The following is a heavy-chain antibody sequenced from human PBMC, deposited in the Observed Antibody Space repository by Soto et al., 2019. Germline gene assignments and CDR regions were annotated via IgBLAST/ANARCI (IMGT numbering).Heavy chain of an antibody. J-gene: IGHJ4*02. CDR3: AKDDGSGSYYPPYFDY. CDR1: GFTFDDYA. Sequence: EVQLVESGGGLVQPGRSLRLSCAASGFTFDDYAMHWVRQAPGKGLEWVSGISWNSGSIGYADSVKGRFTISRDNXKXFLYLQMNSLRAEDTALYYCAKDDGSGSYYPPYFDYWGQGTLVTVSS. D-gene: IGHD3-10*01. CDR2: ISWNSGSI. V-gene: IGHV3-9*01.